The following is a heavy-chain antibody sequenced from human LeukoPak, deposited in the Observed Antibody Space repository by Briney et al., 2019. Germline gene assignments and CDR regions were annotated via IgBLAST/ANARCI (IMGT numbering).Heavy chain of an antibody. CDR3: ARTRSEMATMAFDI. CDR2: ISSSSSYI. CDR1: GFTFSSYS. V-gene: IGHV3-21*01. D-gene: IGHD5-24*01. J-gene: IGHJ3*02. Sequence: GGSLRLSCAASGFTFSSYSMNWVRQAPGKGLEWVSSISSSSSYIYYADSVKGRFTISRDNAKNSLYLQMNSLRADDTAVYYCARTRSEMATMAFDIWGQGTMVTVSS.